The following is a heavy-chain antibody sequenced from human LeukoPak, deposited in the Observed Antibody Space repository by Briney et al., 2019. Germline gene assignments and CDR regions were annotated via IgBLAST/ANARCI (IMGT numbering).Heavy chain of an antibody. J-gene: IGHJ4*02. CDR3: ARDRRGVAGGY. CDR1: GFTFSSYL. CDR2: INSDGSTT. D-gene: IGHD6-19*01. Sequence: GGSLRLSCAAAGFTFSSYLMHWVRQAPGKGLVLVSRINSDGSTTTYADSVKGRFTISRDNAKNTLYLQMNSLRAEDTAVYYCARDRRGVAGGYWGQGTLVIVSS. V-gene: IGHV3-74*01.